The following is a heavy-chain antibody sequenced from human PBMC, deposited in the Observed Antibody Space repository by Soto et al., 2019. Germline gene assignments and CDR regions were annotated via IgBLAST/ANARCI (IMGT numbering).Heavy chain of an antibody. CDR2: INPSGGST. CDR3: ARDRESGIFGVPRGNWFDP. V-gene: IGHV1-46*01. D-gene: IGHD3-3*01. CDR1: GYTFTSYY. Sequence: ASVKVSCKASGYTFTSYYMHWVRQAPGRGLEWMGIINPSGGSTSYAQKFQDRVTMTRDTSTSTVYMELSSLRSEDTAVYYCARDRESGIFGVPRGNWFDPWGQGTLVTASS. J-gene: IGHJ5*02.